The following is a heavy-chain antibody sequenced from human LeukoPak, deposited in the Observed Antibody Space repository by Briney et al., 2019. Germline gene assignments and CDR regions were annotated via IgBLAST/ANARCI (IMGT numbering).Heavy chain of an antibody. CDR3: ARSITNYYYYGMDV. CDR1: GYTFTSYD. V-gene: IGHV1-8*01. J-gene: IGHJ6*02. Sequence: ASVKVSCKASGYTFTSYDINWVRQATGQGLEWMGWMNPNSGNTDYAQKFQGRVTMTRNTSISTAYMELSSLRSEDTAVYYCARSITNYYYYGMDVWGQGTTVTVSS. CDR2: MNPNSGNT. D-gene: IGHD1-1*01.